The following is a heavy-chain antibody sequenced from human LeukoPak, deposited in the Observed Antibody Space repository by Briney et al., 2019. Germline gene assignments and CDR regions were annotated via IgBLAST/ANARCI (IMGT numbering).Heavy chain of an antibody. CDR1: GGSISSFY. V-gene: IGHV4-59*08. CDR2: IYYTGST. CDR3: ARLYSSSWYFSYYYMDV. Sequence: SETLSLTCTVSGGSISSFYWSWIRQPPGKGLEWIGYIYYTGSTNYNPSLKSRVTISVDTSKNQFSLKLSSVTAADTAVYYCARLYSSSWYFSYYYMDVXXXGXTXXVSS. D-gene: IGHD6-13*01. J-gene: IGHJ6*03.